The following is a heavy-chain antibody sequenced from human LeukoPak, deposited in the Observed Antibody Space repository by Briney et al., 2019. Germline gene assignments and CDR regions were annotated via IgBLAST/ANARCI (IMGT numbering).Heavy chain of an antibody. J-gene: IGHJ4*02. CDR1: GFTFSSYG. CDR2: IRYDGSNK. V-gene: IGHV3-30*02. D-gene: IGHD3-22*01. CDR3: AKDRTYYYDSSGYYYFDY. Sequence: GGSLRLSCAASGFTFSSYGMHWVRQAPGKGLEWVAFIRYDGSNKYYADSEKGRFTISRYNSKNTLYLQMNSLRAEDTAVYYCAKDRTYYYDSSGYYYFDYWGQGTLVTVSS.